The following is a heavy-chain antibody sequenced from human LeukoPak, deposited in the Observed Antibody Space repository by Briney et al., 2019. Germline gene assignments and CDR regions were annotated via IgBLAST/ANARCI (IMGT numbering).Heavy chain of an antibody. CDR2: IYYSGST. CDR3: AGTGRWFDP. CDR1: GGSISSYY. D-gene: IGHD1-26*01. J-gene: IGHJ5*02. Sequence: PSETLSLTCTVSGGSISSYYWSWIRQPPGKGLEWIGYIYYSGSTNYNPSLKSRVTISVDTSKNQFSLKLSSVTAADTAVYYCAGTGRWFDPWGQGTLVTVSS. V-gene: IGHV4-59*08.